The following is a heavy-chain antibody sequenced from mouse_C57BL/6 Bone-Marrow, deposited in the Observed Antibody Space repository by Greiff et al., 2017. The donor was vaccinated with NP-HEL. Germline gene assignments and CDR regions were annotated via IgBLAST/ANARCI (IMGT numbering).Heavy chain of an antibody. CDR1: GYTFTDYN. J-gene: IGHJ3*01. V-gene: IGHV1-18*01. CDR2: INPNNGGT. Sequence: VQLQQSGPELVKPGASVKIPCKASGYTFTDYNMDWVKQSHGKSLEWIGDINPNNGGTIYNQKFKGKATLTVDKSSSTAYMELRSLTSEDTAVYYCARRGTAQATGGFAYWGQGTLVTVSA. D-gene: IGHD3-2*02. CDR3: ARRGTAQATGGFAY.